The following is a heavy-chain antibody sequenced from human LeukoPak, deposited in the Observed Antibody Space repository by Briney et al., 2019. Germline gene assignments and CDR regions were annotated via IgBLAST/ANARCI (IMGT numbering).Heavy chain of an antibody. J-gene: IGHJ3*02. Sequence: SVKVSCKASGGTFISYAISWVRQAPGQGLELMGGLIPIFGTANCAQKFQGRVTITADESTRRAYMELSSLRSEDTAVYYCASAFMTTVVTAAFDIWGQGTMVSVAS. CDR1: GGTFISYA. D-gene: IGHD4-23*01. CDR3: ASAFMTTVVTAAFDI. CDR2: LIPIFGTA. V-gene: IGHV1-69*01.